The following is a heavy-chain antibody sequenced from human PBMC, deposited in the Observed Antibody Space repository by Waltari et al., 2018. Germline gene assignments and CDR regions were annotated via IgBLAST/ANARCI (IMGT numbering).Heavy chain of an antibody. V-gene: IGHV4-39*01. J-gene: IGHJ3*01. D-gene: IGHD3-22*01. Sequence: QLQLQESGPGLVKPSETLSLSCAVSGDSVTTPPYSLGWIRQPPGGGLEWTATFSRYGKDFDNPSLLGRVTISLVTSTNAIALHWTSVTAADSGPYFCARHVRWAYNDMIGHGFEVWGPGTTVTVSS. CDR2: FSRYGKD. CDR3: ARHVRWAYNDMIGHGFEV. CDR1: GDSVTTPPYS.